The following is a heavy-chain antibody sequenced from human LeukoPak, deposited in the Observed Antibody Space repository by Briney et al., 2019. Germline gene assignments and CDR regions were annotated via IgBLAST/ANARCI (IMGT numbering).Heavy chain of an antibody. J-gene: IGHJ4*02. CDR1: GVTLRNYA. V-gene: IGHV3-23*01. Sequence: PGGSLRLSCAASGVTLRNYAMTWIRQAPGKGLQGVSVISGDGESTYYADSVRGRFTISRDNSKNTMYLQMNNLRAEDTAIYYCAKDRDCSSTGCYVFANWGQGTLVTVSS. CDR3: AKDRDCSSTGCYVFAN. D-gene: IGHD2-2*01. CDR2: ISGDGEST.